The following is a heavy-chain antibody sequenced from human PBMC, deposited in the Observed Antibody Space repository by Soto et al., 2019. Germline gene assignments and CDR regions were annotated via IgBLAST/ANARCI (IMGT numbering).Heavy chain of an antibody. Sequence: GASVKVSCKASGGTFSSYAISWVLQAPGQGLEWMGGIIPIFGTANYAQKFQGRVTITADKSTSTAYMELSSLRSEDTAVYYCARARIVGATWGMYYFDYWGQGTLVTVSS. J-gene: IGHJ4*02. CDR1: GGTFSSYA. CDR2: IIPIFGTA. D-gene: IGHD1-26*01. CDR3: ARARIVGATWGMYYFDY. V-gene: IGHV1-69*06.